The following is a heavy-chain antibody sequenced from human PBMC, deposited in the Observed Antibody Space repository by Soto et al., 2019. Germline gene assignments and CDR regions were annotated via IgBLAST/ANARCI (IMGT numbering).Heavy chain of an antibody. Sequence: QVQLVQSGAEVKKPGASVKVSCKASGYTFTSYDINWVRQATGQGLEWMGWMNPNSGNTGYAQKFRGRVTMTRNTSISTAYMELSSLRSEDTAGYYGASGCYGSGSYYYYGMDVWGQGTTVTVSS. CDR1: GYTFTSYD. V-gene: IGHV1-8*01. CDR3: ASGCYGSGSYYYYGMDV. CDR2: MNPNSGNT. D-gene: IGHD3-10*01. J-gene: IGHJ6*02.